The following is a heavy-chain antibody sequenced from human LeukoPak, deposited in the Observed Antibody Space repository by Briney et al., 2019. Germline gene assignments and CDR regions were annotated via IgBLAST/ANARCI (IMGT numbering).Heavy chain of an antibody. D-gene: IGHD5-24*01. Sequence: GESLKISCKGSGYSFTSYWIGWVRQMPGKGLEWMGIIYPGDSDTRYSPSLQGQVIISAEKSISTAYLQWSSLKASDTALYYCASRKKGMATAGFDYWGQGTLVTVSS. CDR1: GYSFTSYW. CDR3: ASRKKGMATAGFDY. CDR2: IYPGDSDT. V-gene: IGHV5-51*01. J-gene: IGHJ4*02.